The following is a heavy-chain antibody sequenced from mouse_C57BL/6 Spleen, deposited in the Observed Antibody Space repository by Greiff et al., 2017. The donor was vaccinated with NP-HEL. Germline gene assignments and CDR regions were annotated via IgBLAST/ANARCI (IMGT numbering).Heavy chain of an antibody. D-gene: IGHD2-4*01. CDR2: INPNNGGT. CDR3: ASDDYDGGLAY. V-gene: IGHV1-18*01. J-gene: IGHJ3*01. CDR1: GYTFTDYN. Sequence: EVQLQQSGPELVKPGASVKIPCKASGYTFTDYNMDWVKQSHGKSLEWIGDINPNNGGTIYNQKFKGKATLTVDKSSSTAYMELRSLTSEDTAVYYCASDDYDGGLAYWGQGTLVTVSA.